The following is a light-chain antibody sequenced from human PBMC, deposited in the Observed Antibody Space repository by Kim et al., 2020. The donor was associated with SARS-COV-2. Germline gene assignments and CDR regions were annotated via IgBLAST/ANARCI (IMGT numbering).Light chain of an antibody. V-gene: IGKV1-33*01. Sequence: LSASVGDRVTIPCQASQYISNYLNWYQQKPGKAPKVLIYGASNMETGVPSRFSGSGSGTDFTFTISSLQPEDIATYYCQHYDNLPFGGGTKVEIK. CDR2: GAS. CDR1: QYISNY. CDR3: QHYDNLP. J-gene: IGKJ4*01.